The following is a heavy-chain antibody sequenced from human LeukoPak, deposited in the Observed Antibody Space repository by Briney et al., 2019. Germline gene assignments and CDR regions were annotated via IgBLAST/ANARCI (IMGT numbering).Heavy chain of an antibody. CDR3: AREAPYSSSSPPYYYYGMDV. CDR1: GYTFTSYG. CDR2: ISAYNGNT. D-gene: IGHD6-6*01. V-gene: IGHV1-18*01. Sequence: ASVKVSCKASGYTFTSYGISWVRQAPGQGLEWMGWISAYNGNTNYAQKLQGRVTMTTDTSTSTAYMELRSLRSDDTAVYYYAREAPYSSSSPPYYYYGMDVWGQGTTVTVSS. J-gene: IGHJ6*02.